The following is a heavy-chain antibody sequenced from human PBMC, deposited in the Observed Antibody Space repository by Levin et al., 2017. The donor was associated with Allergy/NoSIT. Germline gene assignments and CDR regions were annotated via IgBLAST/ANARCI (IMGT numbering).Heavy chain of an antibody. D-gene: IGHD1-26*01. CDR1: GDSVSSNSVA. CDR2: TYYRSKWNN. Sequence: SQTLSLTCAISGDSVSSNSVAWHWIRQSPSRGLEWLGKTYYRSKWNNDYAASVKSRVTIIPDTSKNQFSLQLSSVTPEDTAVYYCARGVWGLLDYWGQGTLVTVSS. V-gene: IGHV6-1*01. J-gene: IGHJ4*02. CDR3: ARGVWGLLDY.